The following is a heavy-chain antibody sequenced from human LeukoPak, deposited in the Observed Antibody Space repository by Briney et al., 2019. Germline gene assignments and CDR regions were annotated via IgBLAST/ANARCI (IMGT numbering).Heavy chain of an antibody. V-gene: IGHV3-23*01. CDR3: AKKSGFSSGWLDY. J-gene: IGHJ4*02. D-gene: IGHD6-19*01. Sequence: PGGSLRVSCAASGFTFSSYGMGWVRQAPGKGLEWVSAISGSGVSTHYADSVKGRFTMSRDNSKNTLYLQMNSLRAEDTAVYYCAKKSGFSSGWLDYWGQGILVTVSS. CDR1: GFTFSSYG. CDR2: ISGSGVST.